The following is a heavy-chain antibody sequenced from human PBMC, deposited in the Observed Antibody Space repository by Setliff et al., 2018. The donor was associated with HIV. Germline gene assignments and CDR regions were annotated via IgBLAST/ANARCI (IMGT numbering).Heavy chain of an antibody. Sequence: GSLRLSCAASGFTFSTYWMHWVRQAPGTGLVWVSRISPDGRNIIYVDSVKGRFTISRDNAKNSLYLQMNSLRAEDTAVYYCARGRWVVSWGQGTLVTVSS. CDR3: ARGRWVVS. V-gene: IGHV3-74*01. D-gene: IGHD3-22*01. J-gene: IGHJ4*02. CDR2: ISPDGRNI. CDR1: GFTFSTYW.